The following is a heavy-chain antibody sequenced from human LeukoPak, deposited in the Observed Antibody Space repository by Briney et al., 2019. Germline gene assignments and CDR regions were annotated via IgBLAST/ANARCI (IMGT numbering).Heavy chain of an antibody. CDR2: IGAYNGNT. CDR3: ARDPYSSGWSSKPNWFDP. CDR1: GYTFTSYG. V-gene: IGHV1-18*01. D-gene: IGHD6-19*01. J-gene: IGHJ5*02. Sequence: GASVKVSCKASGYTFTSYGISWVRQAPGQGLEWMGWIGAYNGNTNYAQKLQGRVTMTTDTSTSTAYMELRSLRSDDTAVYYCARDPYSSGWSSKPNWFDPWGQGTLVTVSS.